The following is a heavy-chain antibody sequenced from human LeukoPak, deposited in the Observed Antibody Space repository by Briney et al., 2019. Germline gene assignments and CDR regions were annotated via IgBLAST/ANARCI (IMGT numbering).Heavy chain of an antibody. CDR2: IIPIFAIV. D-gene: IGHD3-22*01. J-gene: IGHJ4*02. CDR3: ARADSSGYSLDENFDY. CDR1: GGTLSSYA. V-gene: IGHV1-69*04. Sequence: AASVKVSCKASGGTLSSYALNWVRQAPGQGLEWIGRIIPIFAIVNYAQNFQGRATITADKSTNTAYMELSSLRFEDTAFYYCARADSSGYSLDENFDYWGQGTLVTVSS.